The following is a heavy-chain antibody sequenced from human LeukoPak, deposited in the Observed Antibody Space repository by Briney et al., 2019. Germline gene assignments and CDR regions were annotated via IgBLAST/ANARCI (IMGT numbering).Heavy chain of an antibody. CDR2: IYYTGST. V-gene: IGHV4-59*01. D-gene: IGHD1-26*01. CDR1: GVSISSYC. J-gene: IGHJ4*02. Sequence: PSETLSLTCAVSGVSISSYCWSWIRQPPGKGLEWIGCIYYTGSTNYNPSLKSRVTISVGTSKNQFSLQLSSVSAADTAVYYCARGRVGGSYWGQGTLVTVSS. CDR3: ARGRVGGSY.